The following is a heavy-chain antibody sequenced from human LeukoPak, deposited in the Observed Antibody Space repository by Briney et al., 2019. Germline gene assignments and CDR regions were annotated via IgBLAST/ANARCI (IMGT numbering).Heavy chain of an antibody. CDR2: ISSYNGNT. J-gene: IGHJ4*02. Sequence: GASVKVSCKDSVYTFTSYGISWVRQAPGHGLEWTGLISSYNGNTNYAQKLQGRVTMTTDTSTSAAYMELRSLRSDDTAVYYCARHTLYGSGSYYFYYFDYWGQGTLVTVSS. V-gene: IGHV1-18*01. D-gene: IGHD3-10*01. CDR1: VYTFTSYG. CDR3: ARHTLYGSGSYYFYYFDY.